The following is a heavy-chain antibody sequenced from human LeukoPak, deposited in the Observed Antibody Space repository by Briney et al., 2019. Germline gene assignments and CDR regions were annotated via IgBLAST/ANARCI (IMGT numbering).Heavy chain of an antibody. D-gene: IGHD6-13*01. CDR1: GFPYDVQT. CDR2: ISGSGGST. CDR3: AKSPAAAAGSPPGY. Sequence: GGSLRLSCVASGFPYDVQTMSWVRQAPGKGLEWVSAISGSGGSTYYADSVKGRFTISRDNSKNTLYLQMNSLRAEDTAVYYCAKSPAAAAGSPPGYWGQGTLVTVSS. V-gene: IGHV3-23*01. J-gene: IGHJ4*02.